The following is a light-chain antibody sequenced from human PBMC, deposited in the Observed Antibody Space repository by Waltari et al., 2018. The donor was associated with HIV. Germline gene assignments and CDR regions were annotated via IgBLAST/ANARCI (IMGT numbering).Light chain of an antibody. J-gene: IGKJ3*01. Sequence: DIQMTQSLSSLSASVGDRVTISCRTSHSISTSLNWYQQKRGKAPELLIHTASTLQTGVPSRFSGSGSGTDFTLTISSLQVEDFATYYCQQSYTYPLTFGPGTKVDIK. CDR2: TAS. CDR1: HSISTS. V-gene: IGKV1-39*01. CDR3: QQSYTYPLT.